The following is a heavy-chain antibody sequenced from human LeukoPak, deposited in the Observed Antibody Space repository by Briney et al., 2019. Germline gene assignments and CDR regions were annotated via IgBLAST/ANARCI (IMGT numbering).Heavy chain of an antibody. CDR3: AREGLKNVHNPLGY. Sequence: SETLSLTCAVYGGSLSGYYWTRVRHPPGKGLEWIGEIKQSERTNYNPSLKSRVTISIDTSKNQFSLKLTSVTAADTAVYYCAREGLKNVHNPLGYWGQGTLVTVPS. CDR1: GGSLSGYY. J-gene: IGHJ4*02. CDR2: IKQSERT. D-gene: IGHD5-24*01. V-gene: IGHV4-34*01.